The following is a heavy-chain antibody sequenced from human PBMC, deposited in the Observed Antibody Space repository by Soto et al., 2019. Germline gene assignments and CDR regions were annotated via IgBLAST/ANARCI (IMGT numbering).Heavy chain of an antibody. J-gene: IGHJ5*02. CDR1: GGTFSSYA. V-gene: IGHV1-69*13. CDR2: IIPIFGTA. D-gene: IGHD6-13*01. Sequence: SVQVSCKASGGTFSSYAISWVRQAPGQGIEWMGGIIPIFGTANYAQKFQGRVTITADESTSTAYMELSSLRSEDTAVYYCSLTVSSWYRWFDPWGQGTLVTVSS. CDR3: SLTVSSWYRWFDP.